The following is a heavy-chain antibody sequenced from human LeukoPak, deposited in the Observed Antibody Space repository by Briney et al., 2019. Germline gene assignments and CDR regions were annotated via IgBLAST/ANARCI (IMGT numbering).Heavy chain of an antibody. Sequence: GGSLRLSCAASGFTFSNYAFHWVRQAPGKGLEYVSAINDNGDITYYADSVKGRFTISRDISKNTLFLQMGSLRTEDMAVYYCARGHRSSWFDASDIWGQGIMVTVSS. V-gene: IGHV3-64*02. CDR3: ARGHRSSWFDASDI. CDR2: INDNGDIT. CDR1: GFTFSNYA. D-gene: IGHD6-13*01. J-gene: IGHJ3*02.